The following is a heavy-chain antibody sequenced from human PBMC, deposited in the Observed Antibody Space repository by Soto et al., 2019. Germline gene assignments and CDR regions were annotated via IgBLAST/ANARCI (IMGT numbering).Heavy chain of an antibody. J-gene: IGHJ6*03. CDR2: IGTSGGST. D-gene: IGHD1-1*01. CDR1: GFAFSTYA. Sequence: GGSLRLSCAASGFAFSTYAMHWVRQAPGKGLEYVSAIGTSGGSTYYANSVKGRFTISRDNSNNTLYLQMGSLRVEDMAVYYCARASGGFYYYYHMDVWGKGTTVTVSS. V-gene: IGHV3-64*01. CDR3: ARASGGFYYYYHMDV.